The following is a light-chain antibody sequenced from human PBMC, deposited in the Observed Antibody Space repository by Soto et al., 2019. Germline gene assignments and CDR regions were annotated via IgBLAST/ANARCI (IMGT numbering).Light chain of an antibody. CDR2: GAS. CDR3: QQYGGSPLYT. V-gene: IGKV3-20*01. Sequence: EVVLTQSPGTLSLSPGERATLSCRASQNVLNNYLSWYQQKPGQAPRLLIYGASSRATGIPDRFSGSGSGTDFTLISSRLEPEDFAVYYCQQYGGSPLYTFGRGTKLEIK. CDR1: QNVLNNY. J-gene: IGKJ2*01.